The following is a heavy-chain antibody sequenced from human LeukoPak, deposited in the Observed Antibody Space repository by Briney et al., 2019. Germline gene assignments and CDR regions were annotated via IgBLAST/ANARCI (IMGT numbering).Heavy chain of an antibody. V-gene: IGHV5-51*01. J-gene: IGHJ4*02. Sequence: GESLKISCKGSGYSFTTYWIGWVRQMPGKGLEWMGIIYPGDSDTRYSPSFQGQVTISADKSISTAYLQWSSLKASDTAMYYCARRPEYNWNDDSLDYWGQGTLVTVSS. CDR1: GYSFTTYW. CDR3: ARRPEYNWNDDSLDY. CDR2: IYPGDSDT. D-gene: IGHD1-20*01.